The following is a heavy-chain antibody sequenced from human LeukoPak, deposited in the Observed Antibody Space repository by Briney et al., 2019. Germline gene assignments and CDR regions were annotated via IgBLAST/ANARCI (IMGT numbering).Heavy chain of an antibody. CDR2: SYYSGST. CDR1: GGSISSSSYY. V-gene: IGHV4-39*01. J-gene: IGHJ4*02. D-gene: IGHD2-15*01. CDR3: ARHAEAIVVVVAATPFDY. Sequence: PSETLSLACTVSGGSISSSSYYWGWIRQPPGKGLEWIESSYYSGSTYYNPSLKSRVTISVDTSKNQFSLKLSSVTAADTAVYYCARHAEAIVVVVAATPFDYWGQGTLVTVSS.